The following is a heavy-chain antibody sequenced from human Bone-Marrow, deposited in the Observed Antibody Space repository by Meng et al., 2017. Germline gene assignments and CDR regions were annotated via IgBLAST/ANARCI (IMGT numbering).Heavy chain of an antibody. Sequence: GGSLRLSCAASGFTFSDYWMQWVRQAPGKGLEWVSSISSSSSYIYYADSVKGRFTISRDNAKNSLYLQMNSLRAEDTAVYYCARDAHYYGSGSPALGDYWGQGTLVTVSS. D-gene: IGHD3-10*01. CDR1: GFTFSDYW. CDR3: ARDAHYYGSGSPALGDY. V-gene: IGHV3-21*01. CDR2: ISSSSSYI. J-gene: IGHJ4*02.